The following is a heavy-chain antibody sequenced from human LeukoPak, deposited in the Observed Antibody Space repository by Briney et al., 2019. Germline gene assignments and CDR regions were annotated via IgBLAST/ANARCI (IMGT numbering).Heavy chain of an antibody. V-gene: IGHV3-30*02. CDR2: IRYDGSHK. D-gene: IGHD6-13*01. Sequence: GGSLRLSCAASGFTFSSYGMHWVRQAPGKGLEWVAFIRYDGSHKYYADSVKGRFTISRDNSENTVYLQMNSLRTDDTAVYYCVKDTIVSRITAASFDYWGQGTLVTVSS. J-gene: IGHJ4*02. CDR3: VKDTIVSRITAASFDY. CDR1: GFTFSSYG.